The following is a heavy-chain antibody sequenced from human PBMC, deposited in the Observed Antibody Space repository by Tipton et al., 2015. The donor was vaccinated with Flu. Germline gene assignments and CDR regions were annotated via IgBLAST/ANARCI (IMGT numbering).Heavy chain of an antibody. CDR2: IYYSGST. J-gene: IGHJ6*02. V-gene: IGHV4-31*03. CDR3: ARDQGFGGGLSYDYYALGV. D-gene: IGHD3-10*01. Sequence: TLSLTCTVSGGSIGSFYWNWIRQRPGKGLEWLGGIYYSGSTYYNPSLESRLTISVDTSKNQFSLKVKSVTAADTAVYYCARDQGFGGGLSYDYYALGVWGQGTTVTVSS. CDR1: GGSIGSFY.